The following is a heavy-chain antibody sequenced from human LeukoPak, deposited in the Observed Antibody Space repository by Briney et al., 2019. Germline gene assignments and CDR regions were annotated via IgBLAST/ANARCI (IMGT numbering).Heavy chain of an antibody. Sequence: GGSLRLSCAASGFTFSSYAMSWVRQAPGKGLEWVSAISGSGGSTYYADSVKGRFTISRDNSKNTLYLQMNSLRAEDTAVYYCAKGAGRLRFLEWSRSPNYFDYWGQGTLVTVSS. D-gene: IGHD3-3*01. CDR1: GFTFSSYA. V-gene: IGHV3-23*01. CDR3: AKGAGRLRFLEWSRSPNYFDY. J-gene: IGHJ4*02. CDR2: ISGSGGST.